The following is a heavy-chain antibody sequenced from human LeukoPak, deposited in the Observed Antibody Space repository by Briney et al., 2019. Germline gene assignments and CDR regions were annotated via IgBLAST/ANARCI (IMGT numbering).Heavy chain of an antibody. V-gene: IGHV1-69*05. CDR2: IIPIFGTA. Sequence: SVKVSCKASGGTFSSYAISWVRQAPGQGLEWMGGIIPIFGTANYAQKFQGRVTITTDESTSTAYMELSSLRASGTAVYYCARGPDYYDSSGYLKYWGQGTLVTGSS. CDR3: ARGPDYYDSSGYLKY. D-gene: IGHD3-22*01. CDR1: GGTFSSYA. J-gene: IGHJ4*02.